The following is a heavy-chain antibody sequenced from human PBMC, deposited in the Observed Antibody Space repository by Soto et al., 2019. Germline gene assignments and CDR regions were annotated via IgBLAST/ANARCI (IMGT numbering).Heavy chain of an antibody. CDR1: GFTFSSYG. CDR2: ISYDGSNK. J-gene: IGHJ4*02. CDR3: ATGWGPYYYDSSGYYSVDY. Sequence: QVQLVESGGGVVQPGRSLRLSCAASGFTFSSYGMHWVRQAPGKGLEWVAVISYDGSNKYYADSVKGRFTISRDNSKNTLYLQMNSLRAEDTAVYYCATGWGPYYYDSSGYYSVDYWGQGTLVTVSS. V-gene: IGHV3-30*03. D-gene: IGHD3-22*01.